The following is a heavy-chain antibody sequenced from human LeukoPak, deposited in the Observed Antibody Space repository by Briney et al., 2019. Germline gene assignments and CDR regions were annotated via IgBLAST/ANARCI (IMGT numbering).Heavy chain of an antibody. Sequence: GGSLRLSCAASGFTFSSYSMNWVRQAPGKGLEWVSYISDSSSIYYADSVKGRFTISRDNANNSLYLQMNSLRAEDTAVYYCARRAGAYSHPYDYWGQGTLVTVSS. V-gene: IGHV3-48*04. J-gene: IGHJ4*02. CDR3: ARRAGAYSHPYDY. D-gene: IGHD4/OR15-4a*01. CDR1: GFTFSSYS. CDR2: ISDSSSI.